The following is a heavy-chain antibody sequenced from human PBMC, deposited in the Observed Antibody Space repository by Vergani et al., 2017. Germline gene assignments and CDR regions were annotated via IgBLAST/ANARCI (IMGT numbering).Heavy chain of an antibody. CDR2: IKSKTDGGTT. CDR1: GFTFSNAW. CDR3: TTDRITMIVVAAVAFDI. V-gene: IGHV3-15*01. J-gene: IGHJ3*02. D-gene: IGHD3-22*01. Sequence: EVQLLESGGGLVKPGGSLRLSCAASGFTFSNAWMSWVRQAPGKGLEWVGRIKSKTDGGTTDYAAPVKGRFTISRDDSKNTLYLQMNSLKTEDTAVYYCTTDRITMIVVAAVAFDIWGQGTMVTVSS.